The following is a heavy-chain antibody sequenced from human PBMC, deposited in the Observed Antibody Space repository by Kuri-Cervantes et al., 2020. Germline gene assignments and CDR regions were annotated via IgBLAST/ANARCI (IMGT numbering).Heavy chain of an antibody. CDR2: INHSGST. J-gene: IGHJ2*01. CDR1: GGSFSGYY. D-gene: IGHD3-16*02. CDR3: ARDMITFGGVIVKDWYFDL. V-gene: IGHV4-34*01. Sequence: SQTLSLTCAVYGGSFSGYYWSWIRQPPGKGLEWIGEINHSGSTNYNPSLKSRVTISVDTSKNQFSLKLSSVTAADTAVYYCARDMITFGGVIVKDWYFDLWGRGTLVTVSS.